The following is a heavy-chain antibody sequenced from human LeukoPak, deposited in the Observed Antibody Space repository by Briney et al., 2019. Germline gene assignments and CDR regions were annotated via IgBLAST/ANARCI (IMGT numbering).Heavy chain of an antibody. V-gene: IGHV3-15*01. CDR3: TTELRGQVRGVLYYFGY. CDR2: IKSKTDGGTT. CDR1: GFTFSNAW. Sequence: GGSLRLSCAASGFTFSNAWMSWVRQAPGKGLEWVGRIKSKTDGGTTDYAAPVKGRFTISRDDSKNTLYLQMNSLKTEDTAVYYCTTELRGQVRGVLYYFGYWGQGTLVTVSS. D-gene: IGHD3-10*01. J-gene: IGHJ4*02.